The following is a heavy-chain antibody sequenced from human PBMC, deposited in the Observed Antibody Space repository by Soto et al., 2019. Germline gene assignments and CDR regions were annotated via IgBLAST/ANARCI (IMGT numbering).Heavy chain of an antibody. CDR1: GYTFISYD. CDR2: MNPNTGDT. CDR3: ARGDGYIFDY. J-gene: IGHJ4*02. Sequence: QVQLVQSGAEVKKPGASVKVSCKASGYTFISYDINWVRQATGQGLEWMGWMNPNTGDTGYAQKVQGRVTMTRNTSINPANLELSSLRSDDTAVYFCARGDGYIFDYWGQGTLVTVSS. V-gene: IGHV1-8*01. D-gene: IGHD5-12*01.